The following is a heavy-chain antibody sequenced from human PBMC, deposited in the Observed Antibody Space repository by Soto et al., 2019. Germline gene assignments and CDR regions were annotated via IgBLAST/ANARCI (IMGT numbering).Heavy chain of an antibody. J-gene: IGHJ3*01. D-gene: IGHD3-10*01. CDR1: GFTFSSYG. CDR3: AIPDTMGTEVAFDF. V-gene: IGHV3-30*03. Sequence: GGSLRLSCAASGFTFSSYGMHWVRQAPGKGLEWVAVISYDGSNKYYADSVKGRFTISRDNSKNTLYLQMNSLRAEDTAVYYCAIPDTMGTEVAFDFWGQGTMVTVSS. CDR2: ISYDGSNK.